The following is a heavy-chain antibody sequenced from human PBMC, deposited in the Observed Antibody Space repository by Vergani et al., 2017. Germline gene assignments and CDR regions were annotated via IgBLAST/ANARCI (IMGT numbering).Heavy chain of an antibody. CDR2: IYTSGST. CDR1: GGSISSGSYY. J-gene: IGHJ5*02. Sequence: QVQLQESGPGLVKPSQTLSLTCTVSGGSISSGSYYWSWIRQPAGKGLEWIGRIYTSGSTNYNPSLKSRVTISVDTSKNQFSLKLSSVTAADTAVYYCARDKYIWFGPDGGNWFDPWGQGTLVTVSS. D-gene: IGHD3-10*01. V-gene: IGHV4-61*02. CDR3: ARDKYIWFGPDGGNWFDP.